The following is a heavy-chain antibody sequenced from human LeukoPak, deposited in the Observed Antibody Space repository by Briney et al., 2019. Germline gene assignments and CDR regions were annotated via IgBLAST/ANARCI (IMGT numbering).Heavy chain of an antibody. CDR1: GDSIGRGSYY. CDR2: IFNTGST. V-gene: IGHV4-61*02. CDR3: ARVLQGWFDP. Sequence: SETLSLTCAVSGDSIGRGSYYWGWIRQPAGKAPEWIGRIFNTGSTSYNPSLKSRVTISVDTSKNQFSLNLRSVTAADTAVYYCARVLQGWFDPWGQGTLVTVSS. J-gene: IGHJ5*02. D-gene: IGHD4-11*01.